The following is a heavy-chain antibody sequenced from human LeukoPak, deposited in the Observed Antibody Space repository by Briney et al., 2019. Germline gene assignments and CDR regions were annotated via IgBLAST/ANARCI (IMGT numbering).Heavy chain of an antibody. J-gene: IGHJ4*02. V-gene: IGHV3-30*02. D-gene: IGHD2-15*01. CDR3: AKMDCSGGTCYSEVDY. CDR2: IRYDGSHR. Sequence: PGGSLRLSCAASGFTFSTYGMHWVRQAPGKGLEWVAFIRYDGSHRYYADSVKGRCTISRDNSKNTLYLQMNSLRVEDTAVYYCAKMDCSGGTCYSEVDYWGQGTLVTVSS. CDR1: GFTFSTYG.